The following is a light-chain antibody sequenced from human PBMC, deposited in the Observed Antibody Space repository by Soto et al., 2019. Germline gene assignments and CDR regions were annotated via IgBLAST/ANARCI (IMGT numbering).Light chain of an antibody. CDR1: QSIKSW. CDR3: QQYNSYSMYS. Sequence: DIQMTQSPSTLSASVGDRVTITCRASQSIKSWLAWYQQKPGKVPKLLIYKASNLESGVPSRFNGSQSGTEFTLTINSLQPDDFATYYCQQYNSYSMYSFGQGTKLEIK. CDR2: KAS. V-gene: IGKV1-5*03. J-gene: IGKJ2*03.